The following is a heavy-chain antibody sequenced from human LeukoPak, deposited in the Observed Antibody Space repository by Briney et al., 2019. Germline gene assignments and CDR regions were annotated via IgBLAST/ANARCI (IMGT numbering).Heavy chain of an antibody. Sequence: GGSLRHSRAASGFTFSSYSMNWVRQAPGKGLDWVSSINSSSSYIYYADSVKGRFPISRDNAKNSLYLQMNSLRAEDTAVYYWARGKTAPGDFDYWGQGTLVTVSS. CDR2: INSSSSYI. CDR3: ARGKTAPGDFDY. J-gene: IGHJ4*02. D-gene: IGHD3-10*01. V-gene: IGHV3-21*01. CDR1: GFTFSSYS.